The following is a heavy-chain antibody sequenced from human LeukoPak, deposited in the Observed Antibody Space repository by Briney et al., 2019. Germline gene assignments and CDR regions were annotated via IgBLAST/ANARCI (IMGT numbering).Heavy chain of an antibody. V-gene: IGHV3-30*04. D-gene: IGHD3-16*01. CDR2: ISYDGSNK. J-gene: IGHJ1*01. CDR1: GFTFSSNS. Sequence: PGRSLRLSCAASGFTFSSNSMRWVRQAPGKGMEWVAVISYDGSNKYYADSVKGRITISRDNSKNTLYLQMNSLRAEDAAVYYCARDGGGLTEYCQHWGQGTLVTVSS. CDR3: ARDGGGLTEYCQH.